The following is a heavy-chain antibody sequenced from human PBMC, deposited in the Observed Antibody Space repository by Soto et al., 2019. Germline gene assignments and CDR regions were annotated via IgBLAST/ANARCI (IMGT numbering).Heavy chain of an antibody. CDR1: GFTFSDSA. D-gene: IGHD2-8*01. CDR2: IRSKANNDAT. CDR3: TSSEDCTKGVCES. J-gene: IGHJ5*02. Sequence: EVQLVESGGGLVQPGGSLKLSCAASGFTFSDSAVHWVRQASGKGLEWVGRIRSKANNDATAYDESVKGRFTISRDDSKNTAYLQMNSLKIEDTAVYYCTSSEDCTKGVCESWGQGTMVTVSS. V-gene: IGHV3-73*02.